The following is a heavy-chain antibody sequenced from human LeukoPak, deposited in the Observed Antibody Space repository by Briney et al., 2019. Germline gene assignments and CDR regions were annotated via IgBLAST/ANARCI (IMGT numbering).Heavy chain of an antibody. Sequence: GGSLRLSCAASGFAFSSYDMHWVRQVSGKGLEWVSAIGHAGDTYYADSVKGRFTISRDNSKNTLYLQMNRRRAEDTAVYYCARDRGRGAAAGGFDYWGQGTLVTVSS. CDR3: ARDRGRGAAAGGFDY. D-gene: IGHD6-13*01. J-gene: IGHJ4*02. V-gene: IGHV3-13*01. CDR2: IGHAGDT. CDR1: GFAFSSYD.